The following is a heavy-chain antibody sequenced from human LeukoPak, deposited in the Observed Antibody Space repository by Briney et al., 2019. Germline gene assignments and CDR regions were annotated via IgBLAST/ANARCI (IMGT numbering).Heavy chain of an antibody. J-gene: IGHJ4*02. D-gene: IGHD6-19*01. CDR3: ARETYSSGWVY. CDR2: IYYSGST. CDR1: GGSIGSYY. V-gene: IGHV4-59*01. Sequence: MPSETLSLTCTVSGGSIGSYYWSWIRQPPGKGLEWIGYIYYSGSTNYNPSLKSRVTISVDTSKNQFSLKLSSVTAADTAVYYCARETYSSGWVYWGQGTLVTVSS.